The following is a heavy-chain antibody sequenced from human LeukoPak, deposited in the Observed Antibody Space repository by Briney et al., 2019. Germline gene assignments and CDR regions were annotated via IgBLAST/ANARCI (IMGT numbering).Heavy chain of an antibody. CDR2: IIPIFGTA. J-gene: IGHJ6*03. CDR3: ARESSVTNYYYYYMDV. Sequence: SVKVSCKASGGTFSSYAISWVRQAPGQGLEWMGGIIPIFGTANYAQKFQGRVTITTDESTSTAYMELSSLRSEDTAVYYCARESSVTNYYYYYMDVWGKGTTVTVSS. CDR1: GGTFSSYA. D-gene: IGHD4-17*01. V-gene: IGHV1-69*05.